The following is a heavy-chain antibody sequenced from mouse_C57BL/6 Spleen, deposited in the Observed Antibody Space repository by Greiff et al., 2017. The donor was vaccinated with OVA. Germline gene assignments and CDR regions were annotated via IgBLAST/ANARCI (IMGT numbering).Heavy chain of an antibody. CDR3: ARGGRIRLPAWFAY. CDR2: IHPNSGST. J-gene: IGHJ3*01. Sequence: QVPLQQPGAELVKPGASVKLSCKASGYTFTSYWMHWVKQRPGQGLEWIGMIHPNSGSTNYYEKFKSKATLTVDKASSTAYMQLINLTSEDSAVDYCARGGRIRLPAWFAYWGQGTLVTVSA. CDR1: GYTFTSYW. V-gene: IGHV1-64*01. D-gene: IGHD3-2*02.